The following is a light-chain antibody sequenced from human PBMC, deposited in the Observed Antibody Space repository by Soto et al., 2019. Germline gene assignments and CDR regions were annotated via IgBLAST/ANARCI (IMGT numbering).Light chain of an antibody. J-gene: IGKJ4*01. CDR3: QQSYSTPLT. CDR1: QSVSSF. V-gene: IGKV3-11*01. CDR2: DAS. Sequence: EIVLTQSPATLSLSPGERATLSCRASQSVSSFLAWFQQRPGQPPRLLIYDASNRATGIPDRFSGSGSGTDFTLTISSLEPEDFATYYCQQSYSTPLTFGGGTKVEIK.